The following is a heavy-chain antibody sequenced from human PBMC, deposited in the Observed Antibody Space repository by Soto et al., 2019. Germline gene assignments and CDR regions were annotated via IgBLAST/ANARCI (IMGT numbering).Heavy chain of an antibody. CDR2: IDPSGSYT. V-gene: IGHV5-10-1*01. J-gene: IGHJ6*02. D-gene: IGHD2-15*01. CDR1: GYSFTSYW. CDR3: ARRWGVVVAATAYYYGMDV. Sequence: GESLKISCKGSGYSFTSYWISWVRQMPGKGLEWMGRIDPSGSYTNYSPSFQGHVTISADKSISTAYLQWSSLKASDTAMYYCARRWGVVVAATAYYYGMDVWGQGTTVTVSS.